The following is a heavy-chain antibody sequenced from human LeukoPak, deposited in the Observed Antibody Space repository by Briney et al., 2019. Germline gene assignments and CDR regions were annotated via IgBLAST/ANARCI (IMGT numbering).Heavy chain of an antibody. J-gene: IGHJ5*02. Sequence: SVKVSCKTSGYSFTDYYMHWVRQAPGQGLEWMGRINPNSGGTSSAQKFQGRVTMTRDTSITTVYMEVSWLTSDDTAIYYCARADRLDGGPYLIGPWGQGTLVTVSS. CDR2: INPNSGGT. CDR1: GYSFTDYY. D-gene: IGHD2-21*01. V-gene: IGHV1-2*02. CDR3: ARADRLDGGPYLIGP.